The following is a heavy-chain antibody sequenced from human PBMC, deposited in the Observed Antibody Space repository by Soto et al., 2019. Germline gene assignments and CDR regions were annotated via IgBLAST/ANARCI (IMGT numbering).Heavy chain of an antibody. J-gene: IGHJ4*02. Sequence: QVQLVQSGAEVKKPGASGRVSCKASGYTFTNYHMDWVRQAPGQGLEWMGKISPSGDRTWYVQKLRGRITMTRDTSTSTDYMELSSLRSEDTAVYYCARDGGNYGDDDYWGQGTLVTVSS. CDR2: ISPSGDRT. V-gene: IGHV1-46*04. D-gene: IGHD4-17*01. CDR3: ARDGGNYGDDDY. CDR1: GYTFTNYH.